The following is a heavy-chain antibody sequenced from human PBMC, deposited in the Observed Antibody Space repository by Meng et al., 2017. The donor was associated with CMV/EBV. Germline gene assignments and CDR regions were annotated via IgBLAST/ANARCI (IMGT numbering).Heavy chain of an antibody. CDR3: AGRGPYGRVLNV. CDR1: GGDDNTYT. V-gene: IGHV1-69*02. J-gene: IGHJ3*01. CDR2: IIPYLDGS. Sequence: SGKASGGDDNTYTYNWVRQAPGRGLEWMGGIIPYLDGSNYAQTFQGRLTITSDRSTAAFMELTSLRSEDTAVYIGAGRGPYGRVLNVWGQGTLVTVSS. D-gene: IGHD3-10*01.